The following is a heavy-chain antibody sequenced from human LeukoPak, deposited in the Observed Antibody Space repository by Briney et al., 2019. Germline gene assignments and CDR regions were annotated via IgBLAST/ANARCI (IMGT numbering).Heavy chain of an antibody. Sequence: SVKVSCKASGYTFTSYGISWVRQAPGQGLEWMGWISAYNGNTNYAQKLQGRVTMTTDTSTSTAYMELRSLRSDVTAVYYCARDSGLSGYSYGQPFDIWGQGTMVTVSS. J-gene: IGHJ3*02. CDR1: GYTFTSYG. CDR2: ISAYNGNT. V-gene: IGHV1-18*04. CDR3: ARDSGLSGYSYGQPFDI. D-gene: IGHD5-18*01.